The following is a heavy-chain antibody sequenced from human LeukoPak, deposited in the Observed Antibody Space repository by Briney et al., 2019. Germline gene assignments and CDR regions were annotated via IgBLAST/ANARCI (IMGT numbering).Heavy chain of an antibody. CDR3: ARQYSSSSFDY. CDR2: IYYSGST. CDR1: GGPISSSSYY. J-gene: IGHJ4*02. Sequence: SETLSLTCTVSGGPISSSSYYWGWIRQPPGKGLEWIGSIYYSGSTYYNPSLKSRVTISVDTSKNQFSLKLSSVTAADTAVYYCARQYSSSSFDYWGQGTLVTVSS. D-gene: IGHD6-6*01. V-gene: IGHV4-39*01.